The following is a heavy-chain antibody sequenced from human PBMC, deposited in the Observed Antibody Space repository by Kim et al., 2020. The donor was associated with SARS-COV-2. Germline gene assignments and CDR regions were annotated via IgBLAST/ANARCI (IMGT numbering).Heavy chain of an antibody. J-gene: IGHJ4*02. CDR2: INHSGST. Sequence: SETLSLTCAVYGGSFSGYYWSWIRQPPGKGLEWIGEINHSGSTNYNPSLKSRVTISVDTPKNQFSLKLSSVTAADTAVYYWARGRGILRYFDWLSTASSDYWGQGTLVTVSS. V-gene: IGHV4-34*01. CDR3: ARGRGILRYFDWLSTASSDY. CDR1: GGSFSGYY. D-gene: IGHD3-9*01.